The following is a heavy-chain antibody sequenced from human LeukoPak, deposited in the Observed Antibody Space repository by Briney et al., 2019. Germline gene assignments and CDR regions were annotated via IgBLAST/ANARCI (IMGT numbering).Heavy chain of an antibody. J-gene: IGHJ4*02. CDR1: GCSISSSIYY. CDR3: ARSVRQVVSTFDY. CDR2: IYYSGST. Sequence: PSETLSLTCAVSGCSISSSIYYWGWIRQPPGKGLEWIGSIYYSGSTYYNPSLKSRVTISVDTSKNQFSLKLSSVTAADTAVYYCARSVRQVVSTFDYWGQGTLVTVSS. D-gene: IGHD3-22*01. V-gene: IGHV4-39*01.